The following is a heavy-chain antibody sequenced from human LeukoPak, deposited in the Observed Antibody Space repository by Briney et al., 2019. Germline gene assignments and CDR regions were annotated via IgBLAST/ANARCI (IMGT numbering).Heavy chain of an antibody. CDR1: SYTFTSYG. V-gene: IGHV1-18*01. J-gene: IGHJ4*02. D-gene: IGHD6-19*01. CDR2: ISAYNGNT. Sequence: ASVKVSCKASSYTFTSYGISWVRQAPGQGLEWMGWISAYNGNTNYAQKLQGRVTMTTDTSTSTAYMELRSLRSDDTAVYFCARGLSGWYIGDYWGQGTLVTVSS. CDR3: ARGLSGWYIGDY.